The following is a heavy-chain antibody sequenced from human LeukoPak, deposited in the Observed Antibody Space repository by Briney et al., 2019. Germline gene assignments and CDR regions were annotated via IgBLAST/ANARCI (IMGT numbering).Heavy chain of an antibody. CDR2: INHSGST. Sequence: SETLSLTCAVYGGSFSGYYWSWIRQPPGKGLEWIGEINHSGSTNYNPSLKSRVTISVDTSKNQFSLKLSSVTAADTAVYYCARWKREGSGYYSYYVYYYYMGVWGKGTTVTVSS. CDR1: GGSFSGYY. CDR3: ARWKREGSGYYSYYVYYYYMGV. J-gene: IGHJ6*03. D-gene: IGHD3-22*01. V-gene: IGHV4-34*01.